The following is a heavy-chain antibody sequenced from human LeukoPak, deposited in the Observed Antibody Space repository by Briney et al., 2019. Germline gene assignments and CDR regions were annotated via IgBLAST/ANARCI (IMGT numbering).Heavy chain of an antibody. D-gene: IGHD4-17*01. CDR3: AKETTVTTYWYFDL. CDR2: ISYDGSNK. J-gene: IGHJ2*01. CDR1: GFTFSSYG. Sequence: GSLRLSCAASGFTFSSYGMHWVRQAPGKGLEWVAVISYDGSNKYYADSVKGRFTISRDNSKNTLYLQMNSLRAEDTAVYYCAKETTVTTYWYFDLWGRGTLVTVSS. V-gene: IGHV3-30*18.